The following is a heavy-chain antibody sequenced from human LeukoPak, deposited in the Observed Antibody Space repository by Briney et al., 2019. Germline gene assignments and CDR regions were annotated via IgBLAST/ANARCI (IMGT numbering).Heavy chain of an antibody. J-gene: IGHJ4*02. CDR1: GFTFSDFW. CDR2: INSGGTVT. CDR3: ASLAAAGTGGLS. D-gene: IGHD6-13*01. Sequence: PGGSLRLSCAASGFTFSDFWMHWVRQAPGKGLVWVSRINSGGTVTNYADSVKGRLTISRDNAKNTLYLQMNSLRAEDTAVYYCASLAAAGTGGLSGGQGTLVTVSS. V-gene: IGHV3-74*01.